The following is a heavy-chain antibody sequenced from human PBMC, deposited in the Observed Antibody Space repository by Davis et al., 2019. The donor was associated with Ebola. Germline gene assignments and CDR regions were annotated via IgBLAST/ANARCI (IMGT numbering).Heavy chain of an antibody. CDR2: IYHSGST. CDR1: GFTVSSNY. D-gene: IGHD4-17*01. J-gene: IGHJ6*02. CDR3: ARDKSVTTPYYYYYYGMDV. V-gene: IGHV4-4*02. Sequence: GSLRLSCAASGFTVSSNYMSWIRQPPGKGLEWIGEIYHSGSTNYNPSLKSRVTISVDKSKNQFSLKLSSVTAADTAVYYCARDKSVTTPYYYYYYGMDVWGQGTTVTVSS.